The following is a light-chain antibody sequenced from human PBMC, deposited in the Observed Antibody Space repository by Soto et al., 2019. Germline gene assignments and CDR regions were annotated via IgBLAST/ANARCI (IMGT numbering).Light chain of an antibody. CDR3: SSYTSSSTL. V-gene: IGLV2-14*01. Sequence: QSVLTQPASVSGSPGQSITISCTGTSSDVGGYNYVSWYQQHPGKAPKLMIYDVSNRPSGVSNRFSGSKSGNTASLTISGLQAEDKADYYCSSYTSSSTLFGPGTKFTVL. CDR1: SSDVGGYNY. J-gene: IGLJ1*01. CDR2: DVS.